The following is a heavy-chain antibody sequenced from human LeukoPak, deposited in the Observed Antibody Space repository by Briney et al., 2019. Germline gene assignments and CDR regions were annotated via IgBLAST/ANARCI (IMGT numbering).Heavy chain of an antibody. CDR3: AAAPLDRIAAAGFWFDP. V-gene: IGHV1-8*03. CDR1: GYTFTSYD. J-gene: IGHJ5*02. D-gene: IGHD6-13*01. Sequence: ASVKVSCKASGYTFTSYDINWVRQATGQGLEWMGWMNPNSGNTGYAQKFQGRVTITRSTSISTAYMELSSLRSEDTAVYYCAAAPLDRIAAAGFWFDPWGQGTLVAVSS. CDR2: MNPNSGNT.